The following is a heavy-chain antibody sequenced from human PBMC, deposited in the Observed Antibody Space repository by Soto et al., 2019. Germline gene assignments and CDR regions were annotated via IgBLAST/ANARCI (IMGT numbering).Heavy chain of an antibody. CDR1: GGSISSYY. D-gene: IGHD2-8*01. Sequence: SETLSLTCTVSGGSISSYYWSWIRQPPGKGLEWIGYIYYSGSTNYNPSLKSRVTISVDTSKNQFSLKLSSVTAADTAVYYCARGFPTRMVYYYMEVWGKGTTVTVSS. CDR3: ARGFPTRMVYYYMEV. V-gene: IGHV4-59*01. CDR2: IYYSGST. J-gene: IGHJ6*03.